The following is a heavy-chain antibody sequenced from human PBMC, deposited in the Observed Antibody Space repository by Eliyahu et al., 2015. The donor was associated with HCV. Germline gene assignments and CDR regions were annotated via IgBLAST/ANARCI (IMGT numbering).Heavy chain of an antibody. CDR2: IYYSGST. CDR1: GGSISSSSYY. J-gene: IGHJ4*02. V-gene: IGHV4-39*01. Sequence: QLQLQESGPGLVKPSETLSLTCTVSGGSISSSSYYWGWIRQPPGKGLEWIGSIYYSGSTYYNPSLKSRVTISVDTSKNQFSLKLSSVTAADTAVYYCAIASTWIQLWLDYWGQGTLVTVSS. CDR3: AIASTWIQLWLDY. D-gene: IGHD5-18*01.